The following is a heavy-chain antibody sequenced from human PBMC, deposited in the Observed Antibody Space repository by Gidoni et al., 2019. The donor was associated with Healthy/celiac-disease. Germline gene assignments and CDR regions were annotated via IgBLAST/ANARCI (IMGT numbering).Heavy chain of an antibody. D-gene: IGHD2-15*01. V-gene: IGHV4-34*01. CDR2: INHSGST. CDR3: ARGLGEYCSGGSCYSWDY. Sequence: QVQLQQWGAGPLKPSETLSLTCALYGGSFCGYYWSWIRQPPGKGLEWIGEINHSGSTNYNPSLKSRVTISVDTSKNQFSLKLSSVTAADTAVYYCARGLGEYCSGGSCYSWDYWGQGTLVTVSS. J-gene: IGHJ4*02. CDR1: GGSFCGYY.